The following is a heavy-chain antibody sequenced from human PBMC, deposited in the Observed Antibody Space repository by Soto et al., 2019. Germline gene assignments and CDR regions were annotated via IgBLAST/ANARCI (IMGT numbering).Heavy chain of an antibody. CDR1: GCTFTGYY. CDR2: RXHILRXA. J-gene: IGHJ3*02. Sequence: SVKVSCKASGCTFTGYYMHWVRQAPGQWLEWMGRRXHILRXANSAQKFQGSXXITADKSXXTASMELRSLRSEDTAVYYCARCGSYWGYALDIWGQGTMVT. CDR3: ARCGSYWGYALDI. V-gene: IGHV1-69*02. D-gene: IGHD1-26*01.